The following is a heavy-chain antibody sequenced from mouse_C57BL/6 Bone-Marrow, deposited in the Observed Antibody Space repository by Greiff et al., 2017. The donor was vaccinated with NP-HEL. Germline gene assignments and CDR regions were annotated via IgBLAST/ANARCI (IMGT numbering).Heavy chain of an antibody. V-gene: IGHV1-81*01. CDR1: GYTFTSYG. D-gene: IGHD3-1*01. CDR3: ARRAHSYYFDY. CDR2: IYPRSGNT. J-gene: IGHJ2*01. Sequence: VQLQQSGAELARPGASVKLSCKASGYTFTSYGISWVKQRTGQGLEWIGEIYPRSGNTYYNEKFKGKATLTADKSSSTAYMELRGLTSEDSAVYFCARRAHSYYFDYWGQGTTLTVSS.